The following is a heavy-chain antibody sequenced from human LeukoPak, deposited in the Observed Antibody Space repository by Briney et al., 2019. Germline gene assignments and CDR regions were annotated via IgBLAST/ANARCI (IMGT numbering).Heavy chain of an antibody. J-gene: IGHJ4*02. CDR2: MYQGGSET. CDR3: ARDGVAGGFDY. D-gene: IGHD6-19*01. V-gene: IGHV3-7*01. CDR1: GFTFGRHW. Sequence: PGGSLRLSCAASGFTFGRHWMSCVRQAPGKGLEWVAHMYQGGSETTNVDSVKGRFTISRDDAKNLVFLQMNSLRVEDTAMYYCARDGVAGGFDYWGQGILVTVSS.